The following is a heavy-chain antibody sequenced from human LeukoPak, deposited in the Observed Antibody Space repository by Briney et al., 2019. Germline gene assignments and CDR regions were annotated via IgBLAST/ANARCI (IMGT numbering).Heavy chain of an antibody. CDR1: EFTFSTYS. CDR3: ARERYYYDSRRAAFDI. J-gene: IGHJ3*02. V-gene: IGHV3-21*06. D-gene: IGHD3-22*01. Sequence: GGSLRLSCAASEFTFSTYSMNWVRQAPGKGLEWVSSISSSSTYIYYADSVKGRFTISRDNAKNSLYLQMNSLRAEDTAVYYCARERYYYDSRRAAFDIWGQGTMVTVSS. CDR2: ISSSSTYI.